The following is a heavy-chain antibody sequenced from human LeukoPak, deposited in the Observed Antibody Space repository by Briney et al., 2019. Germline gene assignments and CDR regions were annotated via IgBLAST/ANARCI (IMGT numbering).Heavy chain of an antibody. CDR3: ARQLRGEAVAGHLQPFDY. D-gene: IGHD6-19*01. CDR1: GGSISSYY. Sequence: PSETLPLTCTVSGGSISSYYWNWIRQPPGKGLEWIGYIYYSGSTNYNPSLKSRVTISVDTSKNQFSLKLSSVTAADTAVYFCARQLRGEAVAGHLQPFDYWGQGTLVTVSS. J-gene: IGHJ4*02. V-gene: IGHV4-59*08. CDR2: IYYSGST.